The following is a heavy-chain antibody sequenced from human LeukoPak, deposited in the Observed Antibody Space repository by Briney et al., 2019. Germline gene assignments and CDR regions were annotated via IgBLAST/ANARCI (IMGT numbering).Heavy chain of an antibody. CDR1: GLTVRNNF. CDR3: AKVRAPVGGPTSFDY. Sequence: AGGSLRLSCAASGLTVRNNFMSWVRQAPGKGLEWVSVIYSDGSTYYEDSVKGRFTISRDTSKNTLSLQMNSLRAEDTAVYYCAKVRAPVGGPTSFDYWGQGTLVTVSS. J-gene: IGHJ4*02. CDR2: IYSDGST. D-gene: IGHD1-26*01. V-gene: IGHV3-53*01.